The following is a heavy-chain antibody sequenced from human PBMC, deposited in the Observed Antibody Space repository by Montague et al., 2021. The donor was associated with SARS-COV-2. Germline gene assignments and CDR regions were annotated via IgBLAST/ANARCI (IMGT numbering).Heavy chain of an antibody. J-gene: IGHJ4*02. CDR2: LHHSGAT. D-gene: IGHD3-10*01. CDR1: GASMSPYH. Sequence: SETLSLTCAVTGASMSPYHWSWIRQPPGKGLEWIGNLHHSGATNXNPSLESRVTMSVGTSKNQFSLNLISVTAADTAVYFCATSLGGRYYWTDYYFDYWGQGILVTVSA. V-gene: IGHV4-59*03. CDR3: ATSLGGRYYWTDYYFDY.